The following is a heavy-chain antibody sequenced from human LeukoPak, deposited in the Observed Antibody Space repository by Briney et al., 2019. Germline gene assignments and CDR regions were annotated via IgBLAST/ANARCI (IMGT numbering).Heavy chain of an antibody. CDR1: GFSFNTDV. D-gene: IGHD3-10*01. J-gene: IGHJ4*02. V-gene: IGHV3-23*01. Sequence: PGVPLRLSCAASGFSFNTDVMYWVRRAPGKGLEGVSAIYGSGGGASSTDCVKGRFTIYRDNSKSTLYLQMNSLRPEDTALYYCAKLGVRSSAGEDYWGQGTRVTVSS. CDR3: AKLGVRSSAGEDY. CDR2: IYGSGGGA.